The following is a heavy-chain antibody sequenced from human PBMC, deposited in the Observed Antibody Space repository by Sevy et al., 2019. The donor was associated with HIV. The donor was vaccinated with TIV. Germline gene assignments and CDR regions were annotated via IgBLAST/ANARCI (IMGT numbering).Heavy chain of an antibody. CDR2: ISSSGGST. Sequence: GGSLRLSCVASGFTFISYTMSWVRQAPGKGLEWVSAISSSGGSTYYGDSVKGRFTISRDNSKNTVYLEINNLRAEDTALYYCGKEEFSGYNFGYWGQGTLVTVSS. CDR3: GKEEFSGYNFGY. V-gene: IGHV3-23*01. D-gene: IGHD5-12*01. CDR1: GFTFISYT. J-gene: IGHJ4*02.